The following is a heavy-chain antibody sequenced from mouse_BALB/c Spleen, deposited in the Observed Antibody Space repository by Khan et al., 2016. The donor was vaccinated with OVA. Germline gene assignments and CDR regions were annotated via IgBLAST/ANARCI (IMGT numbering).Heavy chain of an antibody. CDR1: GYTFTSYT. V-gene: IGHV1-4*01. Sequence: VQLQQSGAELARPGASVKMSCRASGYTFTSYTIHWVQQRPGQGLEWIGYINPRSGYTNYNQKFKDKATLTADKSSSTAYMQLSSLTSEDSAVYYCARRTTGYAMDYGGQGTSVTVSS. CDR2: INPRSGYT. CDR3: ARRTTGYAMDY. J-gene: IGHJ4*01. D-gene: IGHD2-14*01.